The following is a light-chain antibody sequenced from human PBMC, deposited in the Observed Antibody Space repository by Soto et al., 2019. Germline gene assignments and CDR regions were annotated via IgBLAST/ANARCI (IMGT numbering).Light chain of an antibody. Sequence: QSALTQPASVSGSPGQSITIACTGSSSDVGGYNFVSWYQQHPGKAPKLMIYEVSHRPSGVSDRFSASKTGNTASLTISGXXAEDXADYYCSSFTSSTSVVFGGGTKVTV. V-gene: IGLV2-14*01. CDR3: SSFTSSTSVV. CDR1: SSDVGGYNF. J-gene: IGLJ2*01. CDR2: EVS.